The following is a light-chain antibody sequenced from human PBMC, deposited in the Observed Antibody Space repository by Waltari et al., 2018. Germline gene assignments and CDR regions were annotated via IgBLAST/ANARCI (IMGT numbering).Light chain of an antibody. CDR3: QQYRWAPHT. CDR2: GTS. Sequence: VLTQSPGTLSLSPGERATLSCRASQRFDAGVLAWCQQKPGQSPRLLIYGTSHRAAGVPDRFSGSGSETDFTLTISTLEPEDFAVYYCQQYRWAPHTFGQGTKLEIK. CDR1: QRFDAGV. V-gene: IGKV3-20*01. J-gene: IGKJ2*01.